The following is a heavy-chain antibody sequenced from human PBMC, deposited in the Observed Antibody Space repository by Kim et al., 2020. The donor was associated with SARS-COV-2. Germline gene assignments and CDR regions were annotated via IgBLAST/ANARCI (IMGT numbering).Heavy chain of an antibody. CDR1: GFTFSSYE. D-gene: IGHD3-22*01. CDR3: AREAGYYYDSSGYKLFDY. V-gene: IGHV3-48*03. CDR2: ISSSGSTI. J-gene: IGHJ4*02. Sequence: GGSLRLSCAASGFTFSSYEMNWVRQAPGKGLEWVSYISSSGSTIYYADSVKGRFTISRDNAKNSLYLQMNSLRAEDTAVYYCAREAGYYYDSSGYKLFDYWGQGTLVTVSS.